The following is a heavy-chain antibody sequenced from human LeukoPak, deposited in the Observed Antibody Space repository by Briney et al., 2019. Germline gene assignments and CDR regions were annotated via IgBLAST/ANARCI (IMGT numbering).Heavy chain of an antibody. Sequence: ASVKVSCKASGYTFTCYYMHWVRQAPGQGLEWMGRINPNSGGTNYAQKFQGRVTMTRDTSISTAYMELSRLRSDDTAVYYCARDYRPWSGYCSGGSCTDRDYWGQGTLVTVSS. J-gene: IGHJ4*02. V-gene: IGHV1-2*06. CDR3: ARDYRPWSGYCSGGSCTDRDY. CDR2: INPNSGGT. CDR1: GYTFTCYY. D-gene: IGHD2-15*01.